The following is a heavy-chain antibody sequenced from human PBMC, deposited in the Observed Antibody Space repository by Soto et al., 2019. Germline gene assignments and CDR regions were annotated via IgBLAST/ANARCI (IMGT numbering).Heavy chain of an antibody. V-gene: IGHV4-39*01. J-gene: IGHJ4*02. D-gene: IGHD3-22*01. CDR2: IYYSGST. Sequence: QLQLQESGPGLVKPSETLSLTCTVSGGSISSSSYYWGWIRQPPGKGLEWIGSIYYSGSTHYNPSHKSRVAICVEPSKTQFPLTLSYVPAADTPVYYCARTGDSSGYYGDSWGQGTLVTVSS. CDR1: GGSISSSSYY. CDR3: ARTGDSSGYYGDS.